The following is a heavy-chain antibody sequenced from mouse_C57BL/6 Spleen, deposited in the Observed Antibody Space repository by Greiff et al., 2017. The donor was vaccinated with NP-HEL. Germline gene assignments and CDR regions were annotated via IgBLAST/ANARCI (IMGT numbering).Heavy chain of an antibody. CDR1: GYAFSSYW. CDR2: IYPGDGDT. J-gene: IGHJ1*03. V-gene: IGHV1-80*01. D-gene: IGHD1-1*01. CDR3: ARGDYYGSLYWYFDV. Sequence: QVQLKQSGAELVKPGASVKISCKASGYAFSSYWMNWVKQRPGKGLEWIGQIYPGDGDTNYNGKFKGKATLTADKSSSTAYMQLSSLTSEDSAVYFCARGDYYGSLYWYFDVWGTGTTVTVSS.